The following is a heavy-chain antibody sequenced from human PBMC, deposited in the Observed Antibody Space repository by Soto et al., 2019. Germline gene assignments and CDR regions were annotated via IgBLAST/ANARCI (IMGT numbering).Heavy chain of an antibody. CDR3: ARDGKQQLAMNWFDP. CDR2: ISAYNGNT. Sequence: ASVKVSCKASGYTFTSYGISWVRQAPGQGLEWMGWISAYNGNTNYAQKLQGRVTMTTDTSTSTAYMELRSLRSDDTAVYYCARDGKQQLAMNWFDPWGQGTLVTVSS. J-gene: IGHJ5*02. CDR1: GYTFTSYG. D-gene: IGHD6-13*01. V-gene: IGHV1-18*01.